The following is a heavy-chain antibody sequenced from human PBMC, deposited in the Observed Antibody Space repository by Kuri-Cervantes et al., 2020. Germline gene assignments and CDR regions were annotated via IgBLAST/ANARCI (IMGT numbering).Heavy chain of an antibody. CDR1: GYTFTGYY. V-gene: IGHV1-2*04. J-gene: IGHJ4*02. Sequence: ASVKVSCKASGYTFTGYYMHWVRQAPGQGLEGMGWINPNSGGTNYAQKIQGWVTMTRDTSTSTVYMELSSLRSEDTAVYYCARDRTLNWNDGFDYWGQGTLVTVSS. D-gene: IGHD1-1*01. CDR3: ARDRTLNWNDGFDY. CDR2: INPNSGGT.